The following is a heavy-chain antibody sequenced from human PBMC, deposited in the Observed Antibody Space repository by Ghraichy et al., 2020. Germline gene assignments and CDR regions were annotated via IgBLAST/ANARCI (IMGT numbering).Heavy chain of an antibody. CDR3: ARFGAADDNNWFDP. CDR2: ISRRSRSYI. D-gene: IGHD3-16*01. Sequence: GGSLRLSCAASGFTLSDYSMNWVRQAPGKGLEWVSTISRRSRSYIYYADSVKGRFTVSRDNAKNSLYLQMDGLRVEDTAVYYCARFGAADDNNWFDPWGQGALVTVSS. CDR1: GFTLSDYS. J-gene: IGHJ5*02. V-gene: IGHV3-21*01.